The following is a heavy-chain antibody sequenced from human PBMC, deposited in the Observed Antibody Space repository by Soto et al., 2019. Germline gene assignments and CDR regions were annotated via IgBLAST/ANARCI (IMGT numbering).Heavy chain of an antibody. CDR1: GFTFSSYA. J-gene: IGHJ2*01. CDR3: ARDSQMATTDWYFDL. D-gene: IGHD5-12*01. Sequence: QVQLVESGGGVVQPGRSLRLSCAASGFTFSSYAMHWVRQAPGKGLEWVAVISYDGSNKYYADSVKGRFTISRDNSKNTLYLQRNSLRAEDTAVYYCARDSQMATTDWYFDLWGRGTLVTVSS. V-gene: IGHV3-30-3*01. CDR2: ISYDGSNK.